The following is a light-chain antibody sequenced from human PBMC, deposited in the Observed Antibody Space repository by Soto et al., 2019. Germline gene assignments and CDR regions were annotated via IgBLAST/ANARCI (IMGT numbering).Light chain of an antibody. Sequence: EVVMTQSPVTLSVSPGETATLSCRASQTVYSNLAWYQQKPGQAPRLLIHAASTRASGVPARFSGSGSGTEFTLTISSLQSEDFAVYYCQQYSTWPPFTFGPGTRLDIK. CDR1: QTVYSN. J-gene: IGKJ5*01. CDR3: QQYSTWPPFT. CDR2: AAS. V-gene: IGKV3-15*01.